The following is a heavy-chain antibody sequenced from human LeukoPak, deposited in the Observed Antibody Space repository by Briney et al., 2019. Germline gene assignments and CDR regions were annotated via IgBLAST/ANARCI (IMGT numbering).Heavy chain of an antibody. Sequence: ASVKVSCKASGYTFTGYYMHWVRQAPGQGLEWMGWINPNSGGTNYAQKFQGRVTMTRDTSISTAYMELSRLRSDDTAVYYCARLPRIAAAGKPWFDPWGQGTLVTVSS. D-gene: IGHD6-13*01. V-gene: IGHV1-2*02. CDR3: ARLPRIAAAGKPWFDP. CDR1: GYTFTGYY. J-gene: IGHJ5*02. CDR2: INPNSGGT.